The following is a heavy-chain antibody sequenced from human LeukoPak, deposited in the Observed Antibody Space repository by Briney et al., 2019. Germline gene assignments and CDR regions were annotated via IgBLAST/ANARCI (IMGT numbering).Heavy chain of an antibody. D-gene: IGHD1-14*01. CDR1: GGSISSSSYY. CDR3: ARTWKPVPFDY. CDR2: IYYSGST. J-gene: IGHJ4*02. V-gene: IGHV4-39*01. Sequence: KPSEPLSLTCTVSGGSISSSSYYWGWIPQPPGKGLEWIGSIYYSGSTYYNPSLKSRVTISVDTSKTQFSLKLSSVTAADTAVYYCARTWKPVPFDYWGQGTLVTVSS.